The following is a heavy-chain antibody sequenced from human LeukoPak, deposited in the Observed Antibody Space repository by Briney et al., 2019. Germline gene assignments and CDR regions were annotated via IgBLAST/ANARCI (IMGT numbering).Heavy chain of an antibody. V-gene: IGHV4-59*08. J-gene: IGHJ2*01. Sequence: SETLSLTCTVSGGSISSYYWSWIRQPPGKGLEWIGYIYYSGSTNYNPSLKSRVTISVDTSKNQFSLKLSSVTAADTAVYYCAGSYGAPHWYFDLWGRGTLVTVSS. CDR1: GGSISSYY. CDR2: IYYSGST. D-gene: IGHD4-17*01. CDR3: AGSYGAPHWYFDL.